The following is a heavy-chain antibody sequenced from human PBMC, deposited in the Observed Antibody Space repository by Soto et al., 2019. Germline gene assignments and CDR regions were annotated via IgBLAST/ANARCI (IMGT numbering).Heavy chain of an antibody. Sequence: EVQLVESGGGLVQPGGSLRLSCAASGFTFSSYAMHWVRQAPGKGLEYVSAISSNGGSTYYANSVKGRFTSSRDNSKSPLYLQMGSLRAEDMAVYYCARHSSSWDASGAFDIWGQGTMVTVSS. J-gene: IGHJ3*02. D-gene: IGHD6-13*01. CDR2: ISSNGGST. V-gene: IGHV3-64*01. CDR3: ARHSSSWDASGAFDI. CDR1: GFTFSSYA.